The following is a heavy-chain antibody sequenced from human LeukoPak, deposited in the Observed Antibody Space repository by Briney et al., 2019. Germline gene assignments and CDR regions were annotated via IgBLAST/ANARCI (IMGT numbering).Heavy chain of an antibody. D-gene: IGHD6-13*01. CDR2: IIPIFGTA. V-gene: IGHV1-69*06. J-gene: IGHJ4*02. CDR3: ARGPYSSSWSNSDY. CDR1: GGTFSSYA. Sequence: SVKVSCKASGGTFSSYAISWVRQAPGQGLEWMGGIIPIFGTANYAQKFQGRVTITADKSTSTAYMELSSLRSEDTAVYYCARGPYSSSWSNSDYWGQGTLVTVSS.